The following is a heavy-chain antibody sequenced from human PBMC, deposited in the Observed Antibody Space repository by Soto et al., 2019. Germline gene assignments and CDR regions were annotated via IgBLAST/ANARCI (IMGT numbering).Heavy chain of an antibody. CDR1: GGSINSGDYY. CDR2: IYYSGST. CDR3: ARLYTGYEAFDY. D-gene: IGHD5-12*01. V-gene: IGHV4-30-4*01. Sequence: PSETLSLTCSVSGGSINSGDYYWSWIRQSPGKGLEWIGYIYYSGSTYYNPSLKSRSTISIDTSKNQFFLDVDSVTAADTAVYYCARLYTGYEAFDYWGQGTLVTVYS. J-gene: IGHJ4*02.